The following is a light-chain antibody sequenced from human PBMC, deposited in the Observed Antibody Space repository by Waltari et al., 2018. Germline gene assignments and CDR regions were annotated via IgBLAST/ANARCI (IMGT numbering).Light chain of an antibody. Sequence: CTGTSGDVGGYDLVSWYQQHPGKAPKLMIYDATNRPSGVSDRFSASTSGNTASLTISDLRPEDEAEYYCSSFTSSSTGIFGSGTTVTVL. CDR3: SSFTSSSTGI. V-gene: IGLV2-14*03. CDR2: DAT. CDR1: SGDVGGYDL. J-gene: IGLJ1*01.